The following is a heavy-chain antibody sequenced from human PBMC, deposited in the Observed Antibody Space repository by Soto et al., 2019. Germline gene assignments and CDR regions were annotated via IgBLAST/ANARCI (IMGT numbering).Heavy chain of an antibody. CDR1: GFTFDDYT. Sequence: VQLVESGGVVVQPGGSLRLSCAASGFTFDDYTMHWVRQAPGKGLEWVSLISWDGGSTYYADSVKGRFTISRDNSKNSLYLQMNSLRTEDTALYYCAKDTEGADYGDYGGGSYGMDVWGQGTTVTVSS. V-gene: IGHV3-43*01. CDR3: AKDTEGADYGDYGGGSYGMDV. J-gene: IGHJ6*02. CDR2: ISWDGGST. D-gene: IGHD4-17*01.